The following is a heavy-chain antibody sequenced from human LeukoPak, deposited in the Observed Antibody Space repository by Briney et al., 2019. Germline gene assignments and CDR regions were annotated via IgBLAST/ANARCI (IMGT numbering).Heavy chain of an antibody. J-gene: IGHJ4*02. CDR1: GESFSKYY. V-gene: IGHV4-34*01. D-gene: IGHD1-26*01. CDR2: INHSGNT. Sequence: SETLSLTCAVYGESFSKYYWSWIRQPPGKGLEWIGEINHSGNTNYNPSLKSRVTISVDTSKNQFSLKMSSVTAADTAVYYCAGQDRWEILFDYWGQGTLVTVSS. CDR3: AGQDRWEILFDY.